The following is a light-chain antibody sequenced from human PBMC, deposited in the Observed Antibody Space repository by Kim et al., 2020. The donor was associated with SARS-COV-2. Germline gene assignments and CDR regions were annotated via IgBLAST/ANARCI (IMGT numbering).Light chain of an antibody. V-gene: IGKV3-20*01. Sequence: EIVLTQSPGTLSLSPGEKATLSCRASQSVTSSYLAWYQQKPGQPPRLLTYGASNRATGIPDRFSGSGSGTDFTLTISRLESEDLAVYYCERSGAALRTFGERTKVESK. CDR2: GAS. CDR1: QSVTSSY. CDR3: ERSGAALRT. J-gene: IGKJ4*02.